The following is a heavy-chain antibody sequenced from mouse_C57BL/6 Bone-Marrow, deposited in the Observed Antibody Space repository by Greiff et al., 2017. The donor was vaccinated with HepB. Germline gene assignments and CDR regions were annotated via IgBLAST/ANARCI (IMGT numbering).Heavy chain of an antibody. V-gene: IGHV7-3*01. D-gene: IGHD2-1*01. J-gene: IGHJ3*01. CDR2: IRNKANGYTT. CDR1: GFTFTDYY. CDR3: ARYGGNSFAY. Sequence: EVQVVESGGGLVQPGGSLSLSCAASGFTFTDYYMSWVRQPPGKALEWLGFIRNKANGYTTEYSVSVKGRFTISRDNSQSILYLQMNALRAEDSATYYCARYGGNSFAYWGQGTLVTVSA.